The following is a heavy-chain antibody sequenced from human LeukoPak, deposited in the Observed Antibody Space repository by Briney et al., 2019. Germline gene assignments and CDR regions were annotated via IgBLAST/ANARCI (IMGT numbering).Heavy chain of an antibody. CDR2: INSDESNT. V-gene: IGHV3-74*01. D-gene: IGHD2-8*01. Sequence: HSGGSLRLSCAASGFTFSHYLMHWVRQAPGKGLVWVSRINSDESNTNSYADSVKGRFIITRDNAKNTLYLQMNSLRAEDTAVYFCGRGGNGIDIWGQGTTVTVSS. CDR1: GFTFSHYL. CDR3: GRGGNGIDI. J-gene: IGHJ3*02.